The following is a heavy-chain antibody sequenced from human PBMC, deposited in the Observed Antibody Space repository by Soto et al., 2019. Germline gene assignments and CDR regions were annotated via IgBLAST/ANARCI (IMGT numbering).Heavy chain of an antibody. CDR3: AKDTQPSWCSSSWPDAFDI. CDR1: GFTFSSYA. J-gene: IGHJ3*02. V-gene: IGHV3-23*01. CDR2: ISGSGGST. Sequence: GGSLRLSCAASGFTFSSYAMSWVRQAPGKGLEWVSAISGSGGSTYYADSVKGRFTISRDNSKNTLYLQMNSLRAEDTAVYYCAKDTQPSWCSSSWPDAFDIWGQGTMVTVSS. D-gene: IGHD6-13*01.